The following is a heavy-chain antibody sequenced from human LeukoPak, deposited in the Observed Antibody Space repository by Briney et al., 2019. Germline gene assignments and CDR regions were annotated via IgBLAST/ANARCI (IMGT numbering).Heavy chain of an antibody. Sequence: GGSLRLSCAASGLAFSAYKMHWVRQAPRKGLVWVSRISTDGYTTDYADSVKGRFTISRDNAKNTLWLQMNSLRAEDTAVYYCVRGLGGSWGQGTPVTVSS. J-gene: IGHJ4*02. CDR3: VRGLGGS. D-gene: IGHD1-26*01. CDR1: GLAFSAYK. V-gene: IGHV3-74*01. CDR2: ISTDGYTT.